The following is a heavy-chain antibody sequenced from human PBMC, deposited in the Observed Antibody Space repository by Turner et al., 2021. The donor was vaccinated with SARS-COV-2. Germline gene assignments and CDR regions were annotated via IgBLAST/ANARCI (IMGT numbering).Heavy chain of an antibody. V-gene: IGHV3-7*01. CDR3: ASTSSSSWYFDY. D-gene: IGHD6-13*01. Sequence: EVQLVESGGGLVQPGGSLRLSCAASGFTFSIYWMSWVRQAPGKGLGWVANIKQDGSEKYYVDSVKGRFTISRDNAKNSLYLQMNSLRAEDTAVYYCASTSSSSWYFDYWGQGTLVTVSS. CDR1: GFTFSIYW. J-gene: IGHJ4*02. CDR2: IKQDGSEK.